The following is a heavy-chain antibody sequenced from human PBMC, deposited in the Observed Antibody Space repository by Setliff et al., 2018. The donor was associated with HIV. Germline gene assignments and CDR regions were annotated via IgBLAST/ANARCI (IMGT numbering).Heavy chain of an antibody. CDR3: ARGADYRDV. CDR1: GYSSTNKW. CDR2: IYPGDSQT. V-gene: IGHV5-51*01. D-gene: IGHD4-17*01. J-gene: IGHJ4*02. Sequence: PGESLKISCVASGYSSTNKWIGWVRQTPGKGLEWMGIIYPGDSQTKYNPSFQGQVTISVDKSLRTAYLQWSSLKTSDTAFYFCARGADYRDVWGQGTLVTVSS.